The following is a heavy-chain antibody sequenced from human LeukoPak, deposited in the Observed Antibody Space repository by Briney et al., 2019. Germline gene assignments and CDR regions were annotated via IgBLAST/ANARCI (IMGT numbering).Heavy chain of an antibody. J-gene: IGHJ6*03. D-gene: IGHD6-19*01. V-gene: IGHV4-61*09. CDR1: GGSISSGSYY. CDR3: ASSGWYLDYYYYMDV. CDR2: IYYSGST. Sequence: SQTLSLTCTVSGGSISSGSYYWSWIRQPAGKGLEWIGYIYYSGSTNYNPSLKSRVTISVDTSKNQFSLKLSSVTAADTAVYYCASSGWYLDYYYYMDVWGKGTTVTVSS.